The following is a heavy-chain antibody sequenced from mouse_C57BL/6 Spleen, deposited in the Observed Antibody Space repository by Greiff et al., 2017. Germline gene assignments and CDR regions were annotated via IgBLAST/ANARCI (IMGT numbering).Heavy chain of an antibody. V-gene: IGHV1-64*01. CDR3: ARRVTTVVRYFDV. CDR1: FSPFPLSF. Sequence: QVQMKKPGAERGPPGASLPWCIPSSFSPFPLSFIHFFKQSPGQGLEWIGMIHPNSGSTNYNEKFKSKATLTVDKSSSTAYMQLSSLTSEDSAVYYCARRVTTVVRYFDVWGTGTTVTVSS. J-gene: IGHJ1*03. CDR2: IHPNSGST. D-gene: IGHD1-1*01.